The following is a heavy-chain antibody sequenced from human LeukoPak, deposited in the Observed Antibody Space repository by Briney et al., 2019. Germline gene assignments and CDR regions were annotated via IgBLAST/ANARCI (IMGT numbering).Heavy chain of an antibody. CDR3: AKRPQKITIFGVVMGY. CDR2: ISGSGGST. Sequence: GGSLRLSCAASGFTFSSYAMSWVRQAPGKGLEWVSAISGSGGSTYYADSVKGRFTISRDNSKNTLYLQMNSLRAEDTAVYYCAKRPQKITIFGVVMGYWGQGTLLTVSS. J-gene: IGHJ4*02. V-gene: IGHV3-23*01. D-gene: IGHD3-3*01. CDR1: GFTFSSYA.